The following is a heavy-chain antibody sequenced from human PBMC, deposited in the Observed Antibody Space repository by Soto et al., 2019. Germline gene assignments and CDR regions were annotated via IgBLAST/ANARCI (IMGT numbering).Heavy chain of an antibody. CDR2: IYHSGST. J-gene: IGHJ4*02. D-gene: IGHD3-10*01. CDR1: GGSISSGGYP. CDR3: ARGMAYGSGSYGYDY. Sequence: QLQLQESGSGLVKPSQTLSLTCAVSGGSISSGGYPWSWIRQPPGKGLEWIGYIYHSGSTYYNPSLKSRVTISVDRSKNQFSLKLSSVTAADTAVYYCARGMAYGSGSYGYDYWGQGTLVTVSS. V-gene: IGHV4-30-2*01.